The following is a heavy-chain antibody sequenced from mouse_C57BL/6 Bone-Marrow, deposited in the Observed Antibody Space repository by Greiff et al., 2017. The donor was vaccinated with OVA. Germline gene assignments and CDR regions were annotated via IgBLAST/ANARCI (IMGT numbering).Heavy chain of an antibody. Sequence: QVQLQQPGAELVKPGASVKLSCKASGYTFTSYWMQWVKQRPGQGLEWIGEIDPSDSYTNYNQKFKGKATLTVDTSSSTAYMQLSSLTSEDSAVYYCARGETGVFFAYWGQGTLVTVSA. V-gene: IGHV1-50*01. CDR1: GYTFTSYW. CDR2: IDPSDSYT. CDR3: ARGETGVFFAY. J-gene: IGHJ3*01.